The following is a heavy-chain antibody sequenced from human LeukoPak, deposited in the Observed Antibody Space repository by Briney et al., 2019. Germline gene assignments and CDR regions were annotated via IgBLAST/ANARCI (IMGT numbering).Heavy chain of an antibody. V-gene: IGHV4-39*07. CDR3: ARCMYYDLFAGPAIRGLDV. D-gene: IGHD3-9*01. Sequence: SETLSLTCTVSGGSISSSSYYWGWLRQPPGKGLEWIGNIYYSGGTYCNPSLKSRVTISVDTSQNQFSLKLSSVSAADTAVYYCARCMYYDLFAGPAIRGLDVWGQGTTVTVSS. J-gene: IGHJ6*02. CDR1: GGSISSSSYY. CDR2: IYYSGGT.